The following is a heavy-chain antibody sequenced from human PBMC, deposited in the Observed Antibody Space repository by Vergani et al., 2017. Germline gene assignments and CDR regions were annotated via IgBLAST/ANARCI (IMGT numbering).Heavy chain of an antibody. CDR3: ARCRDYYYMDV. CDR2: IIPLLGTA. CDR1: GGTFSSYA. J-gene: IGHJ6*03. V-gene: IGHV1-69*01. Sequence: QAQLVQSGAEVKKPGSSVKVSCKASGGTFSSYAISWARQAPGQGIEWMGGIIPLLGTANYAQKFQGRVTITADASTSAASMELSSLRSEDTAVYYCARCRDYYYMDVWGKGTTVTVSS.